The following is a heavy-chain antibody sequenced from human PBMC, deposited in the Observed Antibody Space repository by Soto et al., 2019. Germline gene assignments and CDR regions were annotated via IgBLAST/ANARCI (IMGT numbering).Heavy chain of an antibody. V-gene: IGHV4-59*01. J-gene: IGHJ4*02. CDR1: GGSISSYY. CDR3: AREEGRITGTPDY. D-gene: IGHD1-20*01. CDR2: IYYSGST. Sequence: SETLSLTCTVSGGSISSYYWSWIRQPPGKGLEWIGYIYYSGSTNYNPSLKSRVTISVDTSKNQFSLKLSSVTAADTAVYYCAREEGRITGTPDYWGQGTLVTVSS.